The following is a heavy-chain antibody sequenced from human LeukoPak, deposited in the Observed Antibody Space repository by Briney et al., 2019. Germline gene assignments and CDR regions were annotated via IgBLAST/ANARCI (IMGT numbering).Heavy chain of an antibody. V-gene: IGHV3-33*01. CDR3: ARALFNYDSSGLNY. CDR2: EWLEGCNN. D-gene: IGHD3-22*01. Sequence: GSSLRLSCAASGFTFSSYGMHWVRQAPGKGLEWVALEWLEGCNNYSADSVKGRFTISKDNSKNTLYLQMNSLRAEDTAVYYCARALFNYDSSGLNYWGQGTLVTVS. J-gene: IGHJ4*02. CDR1: GFTFSSYG.